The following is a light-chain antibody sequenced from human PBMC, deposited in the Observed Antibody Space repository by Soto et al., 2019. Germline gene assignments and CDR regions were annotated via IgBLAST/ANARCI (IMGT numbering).Light chain of an antibody. J-gene: IGKJ1*01. CDR2: KAS. CDR1: RSISSW. V-gene: IGKV1-5*03. Sequence: DIQMTQSPSTLSASVGDRVTITCRASRSISSWLAWYQQRPGKAPNLLIYKASSLESGVPSRFSGSGSGTESSLTISSLQPDDFATYYCQQYNSYPWTFGQGTKVEIK. CDR3: QQYNSYPWT.